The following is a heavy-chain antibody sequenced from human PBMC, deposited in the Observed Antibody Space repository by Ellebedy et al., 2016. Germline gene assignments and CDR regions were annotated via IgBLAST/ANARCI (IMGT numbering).Heavy chain of an antibody. D-gene: IGHD5-12*01. Sequence: GGSLRLXXAASGFTFSNFVINWVRQAPGKGLEWVSSITGSSTYIHYADSVKGRFTISRDSAKNSLFLQMNSLRAEDTAVYYCARDRDTGYSGYFDYWGQGTLVTVSS. V-gene: IGHV3-21*01. CDR1: GFTFSNFV. CDR2: ITGSSTYI. J-gene: IGHJ4*02. CDR3: ARDRDTGYSGYFDY.